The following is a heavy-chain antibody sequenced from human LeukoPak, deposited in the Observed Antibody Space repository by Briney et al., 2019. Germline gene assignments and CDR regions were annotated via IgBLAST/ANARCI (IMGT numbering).Heavy chain of an antibody. CDR1: GGSISSGGYS. CDR3: ARGGRSDFWSGYLYY. D-gene: IGHD3-3*01. CDR2: IYYSGST. Sequence: SETLSLTCTVSGGSISSGGYSWSWIRQPPGKGLEWIGYIYYSGSTNYNPSLKSRVTISVDTSKNQFSLKLSSVTAADTAVYYCARGGRSDFWSGYLYYWGQGTLVTVSS. J-gene: IGHJ4*02. V-gene: IGHV4-61*08.